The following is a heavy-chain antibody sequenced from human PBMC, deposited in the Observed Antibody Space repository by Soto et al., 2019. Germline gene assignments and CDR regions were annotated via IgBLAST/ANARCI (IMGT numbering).Heavy chain of an antibody. CDR2: ISGSGGST. V-gene: IGHV3-23*01. CDR3: AKEKSPTNTVTTLYFQH. CDR1: GFTFSSYA. Sequence: GGSLRLSCAASGFTFSSYAMSWVRQAPGKGLEWVSAISGSGGSTYYADSVKGRFTISRDNSKNTLYLQMNSLRAEDTAVYYCAKEKSPTNTVTTLYFQHWGQGTLVTVSS. J-gene: IGHJ1*01. D-gene: IGHD4-17*01.